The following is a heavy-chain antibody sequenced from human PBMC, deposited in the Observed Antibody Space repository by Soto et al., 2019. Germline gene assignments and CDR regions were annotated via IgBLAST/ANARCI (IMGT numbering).Heavy chain of an antibody. CDR2: VSPDGSST. V-gene: IGHV3-74*01. Sequence: GGSLRLSCAPSGFTFSSYWMHWVRQVPGKGLVWVSRVSPDGSSTSYADSVKGRFTISRDNAKNTVYLQLSSLRVEDTAVFYCARGGSSGRYVVDVWGQGTTVTVSS. CDR3: ARGGSSGRYVVDV. D-gene: IGHD6-13*01. CDR1: GFTFSSYW. J-gene: IGHJ6*02.